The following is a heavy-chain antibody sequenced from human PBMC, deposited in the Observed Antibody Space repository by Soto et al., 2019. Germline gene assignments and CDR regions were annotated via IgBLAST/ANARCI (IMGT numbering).Heavy chain of an antibody. Sequence: PGESLKISCKGSGYSFTSYWIGWVRQMPGKGLEWMGIIYPGDSDTRYSPSFQGQVTISADKSISTAYLQWSSLKASDTAMYYCARLGHSSSWFYYYYYYMDVWGKGTTVTVAS. J-gene: IGHJ6*03. V-gene: IGHV5-51*01. D-gene: IGHD6-13*01. CDR3: ARLGHSSSWFYYYYYYMDV. CDR1: GYSFTSYW. CDR2: IYPGDSDT.